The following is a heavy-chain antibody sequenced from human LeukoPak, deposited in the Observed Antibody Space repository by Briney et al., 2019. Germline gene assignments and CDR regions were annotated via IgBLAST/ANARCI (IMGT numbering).Heavy chain of an antibody. CDR1: GFTVSSYA. CDR2: IGYSAGDA. D-gene: IGHD4-17*01. V-gene: IGHV3-23*01. CDR3: AKDDDGHHHGVDH. Sequence: GGSLRLSCAASGFTVSSYAMTWVRQAPGKGLEWVSTIGYSAGDAYYADSVKGRFTISRDNSMNTLYLQMSSLRADDTALYYCAKDDDGHHHGVDHWGQGTLVTVSS. J-gene: IGHJ4*02.